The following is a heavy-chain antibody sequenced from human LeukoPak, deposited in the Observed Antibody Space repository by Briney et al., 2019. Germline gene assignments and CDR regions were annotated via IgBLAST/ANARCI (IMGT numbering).Heavy chain of an antibody. D-gene: IGHD6-19*01. Sequence: ASVKVSCKASGYTFTSYDINWVRQATGQGLEWMGWMNPNSGNTGYAQKFQGRVTMTRNTSISTAYMELSSLRSDDTAVYYCARGREWLVAFDSWGQGALVTVSS. CDR2: MNPNSGNT. CDR3: ARGREWLVAFDS. CDR1: GYTFTSYD. V-gene: IGHV1-8*01. J-gene: IGHJ4*02.